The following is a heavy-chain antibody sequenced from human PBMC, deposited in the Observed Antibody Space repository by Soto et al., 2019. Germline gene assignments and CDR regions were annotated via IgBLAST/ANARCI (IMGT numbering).Heavy chain of an antibody. J-gene: IGHJ4*02. CDR2: INHSGST. D-gene: IGHD2-2*01. CDR3: ARGRPGYCSSTSCSYYFDY. Sequence: SETLSLTCAVYGGSFSGYYWSWIRQPPGKGLEWIGEINHSGSTNYNPSLKSRVTISVDTSKNQFSLKLSSVTAADTAVYYCARGRPGYCSSTSCSYYFDYWGKGTLVTVSS. V-gene: IGHV4-34*01. CDR1: GGSFSGYY.